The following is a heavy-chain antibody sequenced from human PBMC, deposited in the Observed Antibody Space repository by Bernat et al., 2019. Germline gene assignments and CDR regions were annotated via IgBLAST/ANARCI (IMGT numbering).Heavy chain of an antibody. CDR1: GGSISSGGYY. CDR2: IYYSGST. D-gene: IGHD5-12*01. CDR3: ARAPMKNIVATIFDY. Sequence: QVQLQESGPGLVKPSQTLSLTCTVSGGSISSGGYYWSWLRQHPGKGLEWIGYIYYSGSTYYNPSLKSRVTISVDTSKNQFSLKLSSVTASDTAVYYCARAPMKNIVATIFDYWGQGTLVTVSS. V-gene: IGHV4-31*03. J-gene: IGHJ4*02.